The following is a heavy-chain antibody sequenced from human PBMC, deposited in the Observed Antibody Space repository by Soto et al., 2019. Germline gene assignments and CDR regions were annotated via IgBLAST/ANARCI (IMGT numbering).Heavy chain of an antibody. CDR3: AKFAVTTWIYYYYYYGMDV. Sequence: GGSLRLSCAASGFTLSSYAMSWVRQAPGKGLEWVSAISGSGGSTYYADSVKGRFTISRDNSKNTLYLQMNSLRAEDTAVYYCAKFAVTTWIYYYYYYGMDVWGQGTTVTVSS. J-gene: IGHJ6*02. CDR2: ISGSGGST. CDR1: GFTLSSYA. V-gene: IGHV3-23*01. D-gene: IGHD4-17*01.